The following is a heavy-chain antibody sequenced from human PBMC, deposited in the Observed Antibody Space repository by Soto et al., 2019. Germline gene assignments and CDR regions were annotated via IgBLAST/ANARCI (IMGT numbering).Heavy chain of an antibody. CDR2: ISAYNGNT. D-gene: IGHD6-13*01. V-gene: IGHV1-18*04. Sequence: QVQLVQSGAEVKKPGASVKVSCKASGYTFTSYGISWVRKAPGQGREWMGWISAYNGNTNIATKLQGRVTMTTDTSTSTSYMERRSLRSDDTAVYYCARVPRGAWYSQSLYWGQGSLVTVSS. CDR3: ARVPRGAWYSQSLY. J-gene: IGHJ4*02. CDR1: GYTFTSYG.